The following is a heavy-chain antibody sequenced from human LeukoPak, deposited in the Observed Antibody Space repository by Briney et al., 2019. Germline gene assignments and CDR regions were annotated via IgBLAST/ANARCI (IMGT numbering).Heavy chain of an antibody. CDR3: ARDLLRVAVLGYCSGGSCPGVDY. V-gene: IGHV3-48*01. Sequence: PGGSLRLSCAASGFTFSSYSMNWVRQAPGKGLEWVSYISSSSSTIYYADSVKGRFTISRDNAKNSLYLQMNSLRAEDTAAYYCARDLLRVAVLGYCSGGSCPGVDYWGQGTLVTVSS. CDR1: GFTFSSYS. CDR2: ISSSSSTI. D-gene: IGHD2-15*01. J-gene: IGHJ4*02.